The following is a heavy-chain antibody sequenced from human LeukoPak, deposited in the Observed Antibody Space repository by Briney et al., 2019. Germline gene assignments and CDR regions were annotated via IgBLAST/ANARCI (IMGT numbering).Heavy chain of an antibody. Sequence: ASVKVSCKASGYTFTSYAMHWVRQAPGQRLEWMGWINAGNGNTKYSQKFQGRVTITRDTSASTAYMGLSSLRSEDTAVYYCAVSYYDSSGYEPPFDYWGQGTLVTVSS. V-gene: IGHV1-3*01. CDR1: GYTFTSYA. J-gene: IGHJ4*02. CDR2: INAGNGNT. D-gene: IGHD3-22*01. CDR3: AVSYYDSSGYEPPFDY.